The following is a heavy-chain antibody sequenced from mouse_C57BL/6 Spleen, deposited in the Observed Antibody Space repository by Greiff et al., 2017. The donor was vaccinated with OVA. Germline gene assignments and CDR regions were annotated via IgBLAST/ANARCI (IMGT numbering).Heavy chain of an antibody. CDR2: LNPDSRTI. J-gene: IGHJ4*01. V-gene: IGHV4-1*01. D-gene: IGHD2-2*01. CDR1: GIDFSRYW. CDR3: ARGEEGYGFMDD. Sequence: AASGIDFSRYWMSWVRRAPGQGLEWIGDLNPDSRTINYAPSLKDKFIISRDNAKTTLYLQMSKVRSEDTALYYCARGEEGYGFMDDWGQGTSVTVSS.